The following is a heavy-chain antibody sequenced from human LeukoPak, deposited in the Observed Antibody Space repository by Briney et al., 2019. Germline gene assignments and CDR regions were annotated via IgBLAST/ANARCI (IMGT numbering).Heavy chain of an antibody. CDR1: GFTFSSYS. J-gene: IGHJ4*02. Sequence: GGSLRLSCAASGFTFSSYSMNWVRQAPGKGLEWVSYISSSGSTIYYADSVKGRFTISRDNAKNSLYLQMNSLRAEDTAVYYCARVLKMHDYGDLGGYWGQGTLVTVSS. V-gene: IGHV3-48*01. CDR2: ISSSGSTI. D-gene: IGHD4-17*01. CDR3: ARVLKMHDYGDLGGY.